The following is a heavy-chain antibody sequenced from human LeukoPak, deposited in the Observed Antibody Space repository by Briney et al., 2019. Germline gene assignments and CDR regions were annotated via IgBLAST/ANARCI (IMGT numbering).Heavy chain of an antibody. CDR3: AKDSKAVVRGS. Sequence: GGSLRLSCAASGFTFSSYAMNWVRQAPGKGLEWVSSISGSGDRTYYADSVKGRFTISRDNPENILYLQMNSLRAEDTAVYYCAKDSKAVVRGSWGQGTLVTVSS. V-gene: IGHV3-23*01. J-gene: IGHJ5*02. CDR1: GFTFSSYA. CDR2: ISGSGDRT. D-gene: IGHD3-10*01.